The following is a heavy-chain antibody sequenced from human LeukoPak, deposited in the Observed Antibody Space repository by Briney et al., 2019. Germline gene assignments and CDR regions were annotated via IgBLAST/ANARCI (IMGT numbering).Heavy chain of an antibody. CDR1: GFTFSTYW. Sequence: PGGSLRLSCAASGFTFSTYWMYWVRQAPGKGLVWVSRTTSDGSTTTYADSVKGRFTITRDNAKSTLYLQMNSLSAEDTAVYYCARGPRGGTLDFWGQGTLVTVSS. CDR3: ARGPRGGTLDF. V-gene: IGHV3-74*01. CDR2: TTSDGSTT. D-gene: IGHD3-10*01. J-gene: IGHJ4*02.